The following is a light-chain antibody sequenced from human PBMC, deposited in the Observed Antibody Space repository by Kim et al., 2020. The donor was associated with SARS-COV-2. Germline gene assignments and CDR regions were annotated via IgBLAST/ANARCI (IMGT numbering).Light chain of an antibody. CDR3: QQYGSSPWLT. V-gene: IGKV3-20*01. Sequence: EIVLTQSPGTLSLSPGERATLSCRDSQSVSSSYLAWYQQKPGQAPRPLIYGASSRATGIPDRFSGSGSGTDFTLTISRLEPEDFAVYYCQQYGSSPWLTFGQGTRLEIK. J-gene: IGKJ5*01. CDR1: QSVSSSY. CDR2: GAS.